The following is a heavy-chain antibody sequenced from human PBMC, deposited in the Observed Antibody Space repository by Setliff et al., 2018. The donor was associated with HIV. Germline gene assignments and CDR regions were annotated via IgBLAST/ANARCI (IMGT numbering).Heavy chain of an antibody. Sequence: PGAALKISCKGSGYSFTSYWIGWVRQMPGKGLEWMGIIYPGESDTRYSPSFQGQVTISADKSISTAYLQWSSLKASDTAMYYCSRPVAVAGSRHFDYWGQGTLVTVSS. CDR3: SRPVAVAGSRHFDY. V-gene: IGHV5-51*01. D-gene: IGHD6-19*01. CDR2: IYPGESDT. J-gene: IGHJ4*02. CDR1: GYSFTSYW.